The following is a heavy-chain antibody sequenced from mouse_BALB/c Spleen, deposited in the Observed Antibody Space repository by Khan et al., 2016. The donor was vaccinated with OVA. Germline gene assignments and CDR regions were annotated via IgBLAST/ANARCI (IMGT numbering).Heavy chain of an antibody. CDR2: ISYRGSL. J-gene: IGHJ2*01. V-gene: IGHV3-2*02. CDR3: ACIRFYYRYYFFDY. CDR1: AYSITSDYA. D-gene: IGHD2-14*01. Sequence: EVQLQESGPGLVKPSQSLSFTCTVTAYSITSDYAWTWIRQFPGNKLEWMAYISYRGSLSNNPSPKSRISITPDTSENQYFLQLISVTTEDTATYYCACIRFYYRYYFFDYWGQGTTLTVSS.